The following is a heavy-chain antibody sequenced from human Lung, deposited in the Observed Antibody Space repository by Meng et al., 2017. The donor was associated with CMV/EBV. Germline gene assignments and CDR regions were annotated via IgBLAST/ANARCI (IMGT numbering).Heavy chain of an antibody. Sequence: SXXVSXXASGYNLRSYGISWVRQAPGQGLEWMGWINTYNGNSKYGQKFQGRVTMTTDTSTSNAYMELRSLTSDDTAVYYCARDKGLDKFDSTAYLGGYFDHXGQGXLVTVSS. CDR3: ARDKGLDKFDSTAYLGGYFDH. D-gene: IGHD3-22*01. CDR1: GYNLRSYG. V-gene: IGHV1-18*04. CDR2: INTYNGNS. J-gene: IGHJ4*02.